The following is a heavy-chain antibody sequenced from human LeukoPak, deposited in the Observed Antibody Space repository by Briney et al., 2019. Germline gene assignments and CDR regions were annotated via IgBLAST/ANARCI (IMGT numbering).Heavy chain of an antibody. CDR2: INAGNGNT. V-gene: IGHV1-3*01. CDR3: ARDRAPITMVRGVINWFDP. J-gene: IGHJ5*02. CDR1: GYTFTSYA. D-gene: IGHD3-10*01. Sequence: ASVKVSCKASGYTFTSYAMHWVRQAPGQRLEWMGWINAGNGNTKYSQKFQGRVTITRDTSASTAYMELSSLRSEDTAVYYCARDRAPITMVRGVINWFDPWGREPWSPSPQ.